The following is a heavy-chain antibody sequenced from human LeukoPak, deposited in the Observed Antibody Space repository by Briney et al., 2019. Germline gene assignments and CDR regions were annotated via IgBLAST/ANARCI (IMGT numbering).Heavy chain of an antibody. Sequence: ASVKVSCKASGYTFTGYYMHWVRQAPGQGLEWMGWINPNSGGTNYAQKFQGRVTKTRDTSISTAYMELSRLRSDDTAVYYCARDKDVAVAEVDFDYWGQGTLVTVSS. J-gene: IGHJ4*02. D-gene: IGHD6-19*01. CDR3: ARDKDVAVAEVDFDY. CDR1: GYTFTGYY. CDR2: INPNSGGT. V-gene: IGHV1-2*02.